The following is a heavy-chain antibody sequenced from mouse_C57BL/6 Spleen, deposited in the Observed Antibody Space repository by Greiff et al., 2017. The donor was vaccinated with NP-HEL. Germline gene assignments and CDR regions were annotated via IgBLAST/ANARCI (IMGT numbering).Heavy chain of an antibody. J-gene: IGHJ4*01. V-gene: IGHV5-17*01. Sequence: EVQVVESGGGLVKPGGSLKLSCAASGFTFSDYGMHWVRQAPEKGLEWVAYISSGSRTIYYADTVKGRFTLSRDNAKNTLVLQMTSLRSEDTAMYYCAREEGNYDAMDYWGQGTSVTVSA. CDR1: GFTFSDYG. CDR2: ISSGSRTI. CDR3: AREEGNYDAMDY. D-gene: IGHD2-1*01.